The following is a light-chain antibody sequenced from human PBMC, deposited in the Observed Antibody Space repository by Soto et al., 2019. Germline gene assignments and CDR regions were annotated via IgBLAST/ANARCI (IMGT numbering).Light chain of an antibody. CDR1: QSVDGY. Sequence: EVVMTQSPGTLSVSLGESATLSCRASQSVDGYLAWYQQKPGQAPRLLIYGASTRATGVTARFRGGGSGTDFTLTISRLEPEDFAVYYCQQYGSSPRTFGPGTKVDIK. CDR3: QQYGSSPRT. V-gene: IGKV3-20*01. CDR2: GAS. J-gene: IGKJ3*01.